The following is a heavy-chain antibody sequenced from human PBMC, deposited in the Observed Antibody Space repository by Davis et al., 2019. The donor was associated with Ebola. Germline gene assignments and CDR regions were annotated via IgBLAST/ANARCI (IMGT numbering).Heavy chain of an antibody. CDR1: GFTFSSYA. Sequence: PGGSLRLSCAASGFTFSSYAMHWVRQAPGKGLEWVAVIWYDGSNKYYADSVKGRFTISRDNSKNTLYLQMNSLRAEDTAVYYCARGPIVMVVAANIDYWGQGTLVTVSS. V-gene: IGHV3-30*04. CDR3: ARGPIVMVVAANIDY. J-gene: IGHJ4*02. CDR2: IWYDGSNK. D-gene: IGHD2-15*01.